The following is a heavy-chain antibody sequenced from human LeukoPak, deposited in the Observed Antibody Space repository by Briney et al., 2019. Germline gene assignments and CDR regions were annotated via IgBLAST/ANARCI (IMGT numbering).Heavy chain of an antibody. CDR1: GGSISSGDYY. J-gene: IGHJ5*02. D-gene: IGHD2-2*01. V-gene: IGHV4-39*07. Sequence: SETLSLTCTVSGGSISSGDYYWSWIRQPPGKGLEWIGEINHSGSTNYNPSLKSRVTISVDTSKNQFSLKLSSVTAADTAVYYCARGRRCSSTSCHAGWFDPWGQGTLVTVSS. CDR2: INHSGST. CDR3: ARGRRCSSTSCHAGWFDP.